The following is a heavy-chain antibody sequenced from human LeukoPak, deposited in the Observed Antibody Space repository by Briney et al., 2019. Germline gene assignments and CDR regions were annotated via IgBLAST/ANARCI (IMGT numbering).Heavy chain of an antibody. CDR1: GYTFTSYG. D-gene: IGHD2-2*01. Sequence: ASVKVSCKASGYTFTSYGISWVRQAPGQGLEWMGWISAYNGNTSYAQKLQGRVTMTTDTSTSTAYMELRSLRSDDTAVYYCARDDLTSSASKNWFDPWGQGTLVTVSS. J-gene: IGHJ5*02. V-gene: IGHV1-18*01. CDR3: ARDDLTSSASKNWFDP. CDR2: ISAYNGNT.